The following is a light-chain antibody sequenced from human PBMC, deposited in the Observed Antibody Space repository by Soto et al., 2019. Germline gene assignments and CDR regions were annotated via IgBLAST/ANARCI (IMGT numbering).Light chain of an antibody. CDR2: AAS. J-gene: IGKJ1*01. Sequence: DIEMTQSPSSLSASVGDRVTITCRASQSISSYLNWYQQKPGKAPKLLIYAASSLQIGIPSRFSGSGSGTDFTLTISSLQPEDFATYYCQQNYSTPPLTFGQGTKVEIK. CDR3: QQNYSTPPLT. CDR1: QSISSY. V-gene: IGKV1-39*01.